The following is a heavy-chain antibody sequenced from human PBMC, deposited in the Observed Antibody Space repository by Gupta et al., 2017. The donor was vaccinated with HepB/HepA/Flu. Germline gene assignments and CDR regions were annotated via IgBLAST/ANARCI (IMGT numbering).Heavy chain of an antibody. V-gene: IGHV3-30-3*01. CDR3: ARVVGGQLDPPGYYYGMDV. D-gene: IGHD1-26*01. J-gene: IGHJ6*02. Sequence: QVQLVESGGGVVQPGRSLRLSCAASGFTFSSYDMPWVRQDPGQGLEWVAVIAYDGSNKYYADSVKGRFTISRDNSKNTLYLQMNSLRAEDTAVYYCARVVGGQLDPPGYYYGMDVWGQGTTVTVSS. CDR1: GFTFSSYD. CDR2: IAYDGSNK.